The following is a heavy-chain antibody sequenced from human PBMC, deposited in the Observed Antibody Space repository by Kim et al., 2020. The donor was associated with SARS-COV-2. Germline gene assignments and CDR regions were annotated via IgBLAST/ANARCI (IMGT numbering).Heavy chain of an antibody. D-gene: IGHD6-19*01. CDR3: ARRQFTSGWYYFDY. Sequence: NEDPVKGRFTISRDNAKNTLYLQMNSLRAEDTAVYYCARRQFTSGWYYFDYWGQGTLVTVSS. V-gene: IGHV3-74*01. J-gene: IGHJ4*02.